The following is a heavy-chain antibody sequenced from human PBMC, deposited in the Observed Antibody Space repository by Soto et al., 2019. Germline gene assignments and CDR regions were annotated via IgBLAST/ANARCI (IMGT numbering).Heavy chain of an antibody. V-gene: IGHV4-4*07. CDR3: AGDRNYDFWSGYYMTGMDV. CDR2: IYTSGST. CDR1: GGSISSYY. J-gene: IGHJ6*02. D-gene: IGHD3-3*01. Sequence: SETLSLTCTVSGGSISSYYWSWIRQPAGKGLEWIGRIYTSGSTNYNPSLKSRVTMSVDTSKNQFSLKLSSVTAADTAVYYCAGDRNYDFWSGYYMTGMDVWGQGTTVTVSS.